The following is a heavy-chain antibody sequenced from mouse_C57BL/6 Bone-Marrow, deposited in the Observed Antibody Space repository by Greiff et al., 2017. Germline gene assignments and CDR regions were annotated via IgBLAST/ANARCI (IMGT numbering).Heavy chain of an antibody. J-gene: IGHJ4*01. Sequence: EVMLVESGGGLVQPGGSLKLSCAASGFTFSDYGMAWVRQAPRTGPEWVAFISNLAYSIYYADTVTGRFTISRENAKNTLYLEMSSLRSEDTAMYYCARHGSNYDYYAMDYWGQGTSVTVSS. CDR1: GFTFSDYG. D-gene: IGHD2-5*01. CDR3: ARHGSNYDYYAMDY. CDR2: ISNLAYSI. V-gene: IGHV5-15*04.